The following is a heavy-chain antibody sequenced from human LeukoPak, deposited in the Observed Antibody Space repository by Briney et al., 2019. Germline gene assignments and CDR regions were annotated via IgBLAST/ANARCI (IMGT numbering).Heavy chain of an antibody. Sequence: GGSLRLSCAASGLTFSNYGMHWVRQAPGKGLEWVAVIWYDGSNKYYADSVRGRFTISRDNSKSTLYLQMNSLRTEDTAVYYCARNPHYYDSSGYYYYPEYWGQGTLVTVSS. J-gene: IGHJ4*02. V-gene: IGHV3-33*01. CDR1: GLTFSNYG. CDR3: ARNPHYYDSSGYYYYPEY. CDR2: IWYDGSNK. D-gene: IGHD3-22*01.